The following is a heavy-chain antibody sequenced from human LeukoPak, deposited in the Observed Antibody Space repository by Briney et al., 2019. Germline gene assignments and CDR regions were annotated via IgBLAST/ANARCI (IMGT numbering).Heavy chain of an antibody. J-gene: IGHJ4*02. CDR3: ARQLRRGYSYSDY. V-gene: IGHV5-51*01. Sequence: GESLKISCKGSGYSFTSYWIGWVRQMPGKGLEWMGIIYPGDSDTRYSPPFQGQVTISADKSINTAYLQWSSLKASDTAMYYCARQLRRGYSYSDYWGQGALVTVSP. CDR1: GYSFTSYW. CDR2: IYPGDSDT. D-gene: IGHD5-18*01.